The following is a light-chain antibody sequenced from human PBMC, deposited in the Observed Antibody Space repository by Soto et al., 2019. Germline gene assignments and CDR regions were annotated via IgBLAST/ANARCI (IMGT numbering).Light chain of an antibody. V-gene: IGKV1-5*03. Sequence: DIQMTQSPSTLSASVGDRVTITCRASQSISSWLAWYQQKPGKAPNLLIYKASNLENGVPSRFSGSGSGTEFTLTISSLQPDDFATYYCQQYNSYPLTFGGGTKVAIK. J-gene: IGKJ4*01. CDR1: QSISSW. CDR3: QQYNSYPLT. CDR2: KAS.